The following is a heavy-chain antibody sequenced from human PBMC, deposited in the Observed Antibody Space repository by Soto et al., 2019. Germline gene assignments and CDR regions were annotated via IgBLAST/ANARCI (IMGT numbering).Heavy chain of an antibody. CDR2: IIPIFGTA. Sequence: GASVKVSCKASGGTFSSYAISWVRQAPGQGLEWMGGIIPIFGTANYAQKFQGRFTISRDNAKNTLYLQMNSLRAEDTAVYYCAREYSSSLFIYYYGMDVWGQGTTVTVSS. CDR3: AREYSSSLFIYYYGMDV. J-gene: IGHJ6*02. CDR1: GGTFSSYA. D-gene: IGHD6-6*01. V-gene: IGHV1-69*05.